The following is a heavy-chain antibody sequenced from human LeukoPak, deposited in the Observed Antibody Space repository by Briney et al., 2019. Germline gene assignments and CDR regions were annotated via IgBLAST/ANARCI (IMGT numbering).Heavy chain of an antibody. CDR2: ISSTGGDK. V-gene: IGHV3-11*01. J-gene: IGHJ4*02. Sequence: GGSLRLSCKGSGVTFEDYYLSWIRQAPGKGLEWISYISSTGGDKFYADPVKGRFIIPRDNAMNSVYMEMNDLTAEDTAFYYCARGENGSFDRWGQGTLVIVSS. CDR1: GVTFEDYY. D-gene: IGHD5-24*01. CDR3: ARGENGSFDR.